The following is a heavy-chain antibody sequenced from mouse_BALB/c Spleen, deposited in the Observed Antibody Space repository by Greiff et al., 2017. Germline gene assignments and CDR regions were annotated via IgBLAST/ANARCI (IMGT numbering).Heavy chain of an antibody. V-gene: IGHV5-6-4*01. CDR3: TRYECDYDVETRFAY. J-gene: IGHJ3*01. CDR2: ISSGGSYT. CDR1: GFTFSSYT. Sequence: DVKLVESGGGLVKPGGSLKLSCAASGFTFSSYTMSWVRQTPEKRLEWVATISSGGSYTYYPDSVKGRFTISRDNAKNTLYLQMSSLKSEDTAMYYCTRYECDYDVETRFAYWGQGTLVTVSA. D-gene: IGHD2-4*01.